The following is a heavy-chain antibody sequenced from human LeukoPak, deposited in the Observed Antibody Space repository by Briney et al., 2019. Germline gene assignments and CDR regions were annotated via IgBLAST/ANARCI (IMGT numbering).Heavy chain of an antibody. CDR3: ARGEYSGSALDY. CDR2: IYHSGST. D-gene: IGHD1-26*01. J-gene: IGHJ4*02. V-gene: IGHV4-4*02. CDR1: GGSISSSNW. Sequence: SETLSLTCAVSGGSISSSNWWSWVRQPPGKGLEWIGEIYHSGSTNYNPSLKTRVTISVDKSKNQFSLKLSPVTAADTAVYYCARGEYSGSALDYWGQGTLVTVSS.